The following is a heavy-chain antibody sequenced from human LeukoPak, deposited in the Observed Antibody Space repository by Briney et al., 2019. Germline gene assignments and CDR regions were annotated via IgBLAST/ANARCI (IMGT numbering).Heavy chain of an antibody. CDR2: ISSSSSTI. J-gene: IGHJ4*02. Sequence: PGGSLRLSCAASGFTFSSYSMNWVRQAPGKGLEWVSYISSSSSTIYYADSVKGRFTISRDNAKNSLYLQVNSLRAEDTAVYYCARDSDCSSTSCYDYWGQGTLVTVSS. CDR3: ARDSDCSSTSCYDY. V-gene: IGHV3-48*01. CDR1: GFTFSSYS. D-gene: IGHD2-2*01.